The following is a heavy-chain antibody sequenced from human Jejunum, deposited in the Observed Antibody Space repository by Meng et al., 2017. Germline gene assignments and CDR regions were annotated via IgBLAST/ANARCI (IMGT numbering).Heavy chain of an antibody. V-gene: IGHV3-53*01. CDR1: GLTVSSNY. CDR2: IYSGGSP. Sequence: GGSLRLSCAVSGLTVSSNYMTWVRQAPGQGLEWVSVIYSGGSPYYADSVKGRFTISKDNSKNTVYLQMNSVRAEDTAVYYCARGYNRGFDYWGQGTLVTVSS. J-gene: IGHJ4*02. CDR3: ARGYNRGFDY. D-gene: IGHD5-18*01.